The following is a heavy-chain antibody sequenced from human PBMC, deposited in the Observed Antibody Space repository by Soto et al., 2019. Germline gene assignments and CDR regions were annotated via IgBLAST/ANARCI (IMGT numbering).Heavy chain of an antibody. CDR2: ISYDGSNK. Sequence: PGGSLRLSCAASGFTFSSYATHWVRQAPGKGLEWVAVISYDGSNKYYADSVKGRFTISRDNSKNTLYLQMNSLRAEDTAVYYCARDLYDSSGYYWYYFDYWGQGTLVTVSS. J-gene: IGHJ4*02. CDR3: ARDLYDSSGYYWYYFDY. D-gene: IGHD3-22*01. V-gene: IGHV3-30-3*01. CDR1: GFTFSSYA.